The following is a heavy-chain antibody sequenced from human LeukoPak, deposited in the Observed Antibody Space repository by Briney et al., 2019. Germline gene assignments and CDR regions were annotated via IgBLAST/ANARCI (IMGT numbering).Heavy chain of an antibody. Sequence: SETLSLTCTVSGGSISSYYWSWIRQPPGKGLEWIGYIYYSGSTSYNPSLKSRVTISVDTSKNQFSLKLSSVTAADTAVYYCARDLRGKGMDVWGQGTTVTVSS. D-gene: IGHD4-23*01. J-gene: IGHJ6*02. CDR1: GGSISSYY. V-gene: IGHV4-59*01. CDR3: ARDLRGKGMDV. CDR2: IYYSGST.